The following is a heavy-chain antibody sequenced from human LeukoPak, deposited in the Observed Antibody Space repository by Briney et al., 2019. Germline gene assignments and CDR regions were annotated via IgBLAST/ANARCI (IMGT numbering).Heavy chain of an antibody. D-gene: IGHD2-8*01. Sequence: SETLSLTCAVYGGSFSGYYWSWIRQPPGKGLEWIGHIYTSGSTNYNSSLKSRVTMSVDTSKNQFSVKLNSVIAADTAMYYCARGVYLGNGYYFDYWGQGTLVTVSS. J-gene: IGHJ4*02. V-gene: IGHV4-59*10. CDR1: GGSFSGYY. CDR2: IYTSGST. CDR3: ARGVYLGNGYYFDY.